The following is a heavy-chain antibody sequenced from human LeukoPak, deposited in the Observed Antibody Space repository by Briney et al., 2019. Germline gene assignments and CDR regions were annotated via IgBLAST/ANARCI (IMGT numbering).Heavy chain of an antibody. CDR2: IKPSGGST. CDR3: TKVRAYDDSGNPYWHFDL. V-gene: IGHV1-46*01. Sequence: GASVKVSCKASGYTFSSYYMHWVRQAPGQGLEWMGIIKPSGGSTSYAQKFQGRVTMTRDMSTSTVYMELSSLTSEDTAVYYCTKVRAYDDSGNPYWHFDLWGRGTLVTVSS. CDR1: GYTFSSYY. D-gene: IGHD3-10*01. J-gene: IGHJ2*01.